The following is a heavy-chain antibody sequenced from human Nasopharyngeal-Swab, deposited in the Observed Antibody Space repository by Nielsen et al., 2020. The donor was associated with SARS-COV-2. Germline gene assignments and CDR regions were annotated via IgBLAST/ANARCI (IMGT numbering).Heavy chain of an antibody. CDR1: GGTFSSYA. CDR2: IIPIFGTA. J-gene: IGHJ6*02. V-gene: IGHV1-69*13. D-gene: IGHD3-3*01. CDR3: ARTPVLRFLEWPLYYGMDV. Sequence: SVKVSCKASGGTFSSYAISWVRQAPGQGLEWMGGIIPIFGTANYAQKFQGRVTITADESTSTAYMELSSLRSEDTAVYYCARTPVLRFLEWPLYYGMDVWGQGTTVTVSS.